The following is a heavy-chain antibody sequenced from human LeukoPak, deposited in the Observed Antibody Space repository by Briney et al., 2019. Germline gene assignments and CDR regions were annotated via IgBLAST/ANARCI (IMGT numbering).Heavy chain of an antibody. J-gene: IGHJ4*02. CDR1: GYTFTSYA. CDR3: AREGGSGSYYYLDYFDY. Sequence: GASVKVSCKASGYTFTSYAMHWVRQAPGQRLEWMGWINAGNGNTKYSQKFQGRVTITRDTSASTAYMELSSLRSEDTAVYYCAREGGSGSYYYLDYFDYWGQGTLVTVSS. D-gene: IGHD3-10*01. V-gene: IGHV1-3*01. CDR2: INAGNGNT.